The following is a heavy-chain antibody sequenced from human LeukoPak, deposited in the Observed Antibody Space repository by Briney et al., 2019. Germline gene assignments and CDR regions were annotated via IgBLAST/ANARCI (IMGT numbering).Heavy chain of an antibody. Sequence: SETLSLTCAVYGGSFSGYYWSWIRQPPGKGLEWIGEINHSGSTNYNPSLKSRVTISVDTSKNQFSLKLSSVTAADTAVYYCARANLPVAGVVHFDYWGQGTLVTVSS. CDR2: INHSGST. D-gene: IGHD6-19*01. J-gene: IGHJ4*02. CDR3: ARANLPVAGVVHFDY. V-gene: IGHV4-34*01. CDR1: GGSFSGYY.